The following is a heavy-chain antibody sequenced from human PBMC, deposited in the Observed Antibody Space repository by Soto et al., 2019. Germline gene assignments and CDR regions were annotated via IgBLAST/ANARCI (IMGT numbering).Heavy chain of an antibody. V-gene: IGHV1-69*01. CDR1: RGTFSSYA. D-gene: IGHD3-10*01. J-gene: IGHJ6*02. Sequence: QVQLVQSGAEVKKPGSSVKVSCKASRGTFSSYAISWVRQAPGQGLEWMGGIIPIFGTANYAQKFQGRVTITADESTSTAYMELSSLRSEDTAVYYCARQYYGSGVVWTSCMDVWGQGTTVTVSS. CDR2: IIPIFGTA. CDR3: ARQYYGSGVVWTSCMDV.